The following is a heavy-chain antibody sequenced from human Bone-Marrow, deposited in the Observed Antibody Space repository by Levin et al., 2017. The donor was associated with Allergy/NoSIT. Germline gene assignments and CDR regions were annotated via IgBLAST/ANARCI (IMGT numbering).Heavy chain of an antibody. V-gene: IGHV2-5*02. CDR3: AHSRKVYTSGYYYFDY. Sequence: SGPTLVKPTQTLTLTCTFSGFSLSTCGVGVGWVRQPPGKALEWLALLYWDDDDRYSPSLKSRLTITKDTSKNQVVLIMTHMDPVDTATYYCAHSRKVYTSGYYYFDYWGQGTLVTVSS. J-gene: IGHJ4*01. CDR2: LYWDDDD. D-gene: IGHD6-19*01. CDR1: GFSLSTCGVG.